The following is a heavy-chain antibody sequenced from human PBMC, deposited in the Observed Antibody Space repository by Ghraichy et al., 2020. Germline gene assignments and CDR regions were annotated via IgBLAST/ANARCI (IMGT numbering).Heavy chain of an antibody. CDR2: IMPMFESA. CDR3: ARDSVEYSASWTFDY. Sequence: SVKVSCKASGGTFSNYTISWLRQAPGQGLEWMGGIMPMFESANYARKFQDRVTITADTSTSTVYMELTNLRSDDTAMFYCARDSVEYSASWTFDYWGQGSLVTVSS. D-gene: IGHD6-13*01. V-gene: IGHV1-69*06. CDR1: GGTFSNYT. J-gene: IGHJ4*02.